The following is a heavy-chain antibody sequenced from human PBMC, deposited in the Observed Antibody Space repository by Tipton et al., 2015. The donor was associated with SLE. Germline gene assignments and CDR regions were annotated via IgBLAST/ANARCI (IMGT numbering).Heavy chain of an antibody. CDR1: GGSFSGYY. CDR3: ARGGGSYMYPVEY. J-gene: IGHJ4*02. Sequence: TLSLTCAVYGGSFSGYYWSWIRQPPGKGLEWIGYIYYSGGTNYNPSLKSRVTISVDTSKNQFSLKLSSVTAADTAVYYCARGGGSYMYPVEYWGQGTLVTVPS. V-gene: IGHV4-59*01. D-gene: IGHD1-26*01. CDR2: IYYSGGT.